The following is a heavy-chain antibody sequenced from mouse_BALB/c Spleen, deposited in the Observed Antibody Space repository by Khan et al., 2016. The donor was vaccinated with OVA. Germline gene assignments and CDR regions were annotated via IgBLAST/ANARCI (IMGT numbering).Heavy chain of an antibody. CDR3: ARYYGNYRWYFDV. Sequence: VQLKQSGPGLVAPSQSLSITCTVSGYSLTSYGVHWVRQPPGKGLEWLGVIWTGGSTTYNSALMSRLSTSKENTKCQVFLEINSLQTDDTAMYYGARYYGNYRWYFDVWGAGTTVTVSS. J-gene: IGHJ1*01. CDR1: GYSLTSYG. V-gene: IGHV2-9*02. CDR2: IWTGGST. D-gene: IGHD2-1*01.